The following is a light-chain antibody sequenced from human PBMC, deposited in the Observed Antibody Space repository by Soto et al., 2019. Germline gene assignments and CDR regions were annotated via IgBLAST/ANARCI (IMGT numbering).Light chain of an antibody. Sequence: EIVLTQSPGTLSLSPGETATLSCRASQTVTSYFAWYQQKPGQAPRLLIYGASSRATGILDRFSGSGSGTAVTLTISGLEPEDFAVSYCQQYGYSPRTFGQGTKVEIK. CDR2: GAS. CDR1: QTVTSY. J-gene: IGKJ1*01. CDR3: QQYGYSPRT. V-gene: IGKV3-20*01.